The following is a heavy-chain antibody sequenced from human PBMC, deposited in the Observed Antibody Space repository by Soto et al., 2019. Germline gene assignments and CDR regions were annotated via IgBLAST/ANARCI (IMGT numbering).Heavy chain of an antibody. D-gene: IGHD6-13*01. J-gene: IGHJ5*02. CDR2: IYYSGST. CDR1: GGSISSSSYY. CDR3: ASGYSSSWTHWFDP. V-gene: IGHV4-39*01. Sequence: QLQLQESGPGLVKPSETLSLTCTVSGGSISSSSYYWGWIRQPPGKGLEWIGSIYYSGSTYYNPSLKSRVTTSVDTSKNQFSLKLSSVTAADTAVYYCASGYSSSWTHWFDPWGQGTLVTVSS.